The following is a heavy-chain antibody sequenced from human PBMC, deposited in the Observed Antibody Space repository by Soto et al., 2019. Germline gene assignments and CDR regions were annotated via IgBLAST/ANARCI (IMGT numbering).Heavy chain of an antibody. Sequence: SETLSLTCTVSGASISGFYWSWIRKSAGKGLEWIGRIYATGTTDYNPSLKSRVMMSVGTSKKQFSLKLRSVTAADTAVYYCVRDGTKTLRDWFDPWGQGISVTVSS. CDR2: IYATGTT. CDR1: GASISGFY. J-gene: IGHJ5*02. D-gene: IGHD1-1*01. CDR3: VRDGTKTLRDWFDP. V-gene: IGHV4-4*07.